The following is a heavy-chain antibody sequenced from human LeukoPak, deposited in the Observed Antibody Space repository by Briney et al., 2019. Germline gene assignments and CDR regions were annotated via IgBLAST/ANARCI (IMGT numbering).Heavy chain of an antibody. V-gene: IGHV3-21*04. Sequence: PGGSLRLSCAASGFTFSSYSMNWVRQAPGKGLEWVSSISSSSSYIYYADSVKGRFIISRDNAKNTLYLQMHSLRAEDTAVYYCAKPIGVADTFDYWGQGTLVTVSS. CDR1: GFTFSSYS. D-gene: IGHD6-19*01. CDR3: AKPIGVADTFDY. CDR2: ISSSSSYI. J-gene: IGHJ4*02.